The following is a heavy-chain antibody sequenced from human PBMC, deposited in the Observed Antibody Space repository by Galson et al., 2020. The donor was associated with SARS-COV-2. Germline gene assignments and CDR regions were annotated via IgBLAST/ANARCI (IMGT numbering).Heavy chain of an antibody. J-gene: IGHJ4*02. V-gene: IGHV1-69*13. CDR1: GGTFGNYA. CDR2: IIPIFGTT. D-gene: IGHD4-17*01. CDR3: ARVGDDYGDPY. Sequence: SVKVSCKASGGTFGNYAINWVRQAPGQGLEWMGGIIPIFGTTNYAQKFQGRVTITADESTSTAYMELRSLRSEDTAVYYCARVGDDYGDPYWGQGILVTVSS.